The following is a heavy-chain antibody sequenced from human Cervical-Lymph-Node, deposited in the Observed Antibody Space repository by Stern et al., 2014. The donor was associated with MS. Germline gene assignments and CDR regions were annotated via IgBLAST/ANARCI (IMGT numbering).Heavy chain of an antibody. J-gene: IGHJ6*02. CDR3: ARETDPGRSFYYYGMDV. V-gene: IGHV3-30*04. CDR2: ISYDGSNK. CDR1: GFTFSSYA. Sequence: VQLVESGGGVVQPGRSLRLSCAASGFTFSSYAMHWVRQAPGKGLEWVAVISYDGSNKYYADSVKGRFTISRDNSKNTLYLQMNSLRAEDTAVYYCARETDPGRSFYYYGMDVWGQGTTVTVSS. D-gene: IGHD3-10*01.